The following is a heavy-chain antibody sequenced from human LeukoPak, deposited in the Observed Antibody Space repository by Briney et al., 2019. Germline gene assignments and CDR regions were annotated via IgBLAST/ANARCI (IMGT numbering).Heavy chain of an antibody. CDR1: GFTFSSHR. D-gene: IGHD3-10*01. J-gene: IGHJ4*02. V-gene: IGHV3-21*01. CDR3: ARGFGELSREQFDY. CDR2: ISSSSSYI. Sequence: GGSLRLSCAASGFTFSSHRMNWVRQAPGKGLEWVSSISSSSSYIYYADSLKGRFTISRDNAKNSLYLQMNSLRAEDTAVYYCARGFGELSREQFDYWGQGTLVTVSS.